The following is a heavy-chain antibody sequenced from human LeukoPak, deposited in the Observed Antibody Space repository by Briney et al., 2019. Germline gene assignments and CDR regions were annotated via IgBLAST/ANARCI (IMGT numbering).Heavy chain of an antibody. D-gene: IGHD4-17*01. CDR1: GFTFSSYG. CDR3: ARDEYGTVTTWGDYYYGMDV. J-gene: IGHJ6*02. CDR2: IWYDGSNK. Sequence: SGGSLRLSCAASGFTFSSYGMHWVRQAPGKGLEWVAVIWYDGSNKYYADSVKGRFTISRDNSKNTLYLQMNSLRAEDTAVYYCARDEYGTVTTWGDYYYGMDVWGQGTTVTVSS. V-gene: IGHV3-33*08.